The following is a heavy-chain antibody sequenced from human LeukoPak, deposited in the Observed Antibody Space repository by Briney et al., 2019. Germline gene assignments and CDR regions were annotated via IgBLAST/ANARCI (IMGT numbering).Heavy chain of an antibody. CDR1: GGTFISYA. Sequence: SVKVSCKASGGTFISYAISWVRQAPGQGLEWMGRIIPILGIANYAQKFQGRVTITADKSTSTAYMELSSLRSEDTAVYYCARGVTVGATFDYWGQGTLVTVSS. V-gene: IGHV1-69*04. D-gene: IGHD1-26*01. CDR3: ARGVTVGATFDY. J-gene: IGHJ4*02. CDR2: IIPILGIA.